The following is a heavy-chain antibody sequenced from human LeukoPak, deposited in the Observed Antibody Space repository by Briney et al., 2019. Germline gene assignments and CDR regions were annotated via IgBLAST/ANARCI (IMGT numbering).Heavy chain of an antibody. CDR2: INSDGSIT. V-gene: IGHV3-74*01. J-gene: IGHJ3*02. CDR1: GITFSSYW. Sequence: GGSLRLSCAASGITFSSYWMHWVRQAPGKGVMWVSRINSDGSITNYADSVKGRFTIYREKAKKTLYMQRNRLRAEDTAVYYCVRDDTYYDAFDIRGQGTMVTVSS. CDR3: VRDDTYYDAFDI. D-gene: IGHD3-10*01.